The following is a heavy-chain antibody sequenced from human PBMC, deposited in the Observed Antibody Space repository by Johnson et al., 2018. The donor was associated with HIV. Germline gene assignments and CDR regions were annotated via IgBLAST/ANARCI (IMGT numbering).Heavy chain of an antibody. Sequence: QVQLVESGGGVVQPGRSLRLSCAASGFTFTTYAMHWVRQAPGKGLEWAAVISYDGSNKYYADSVKGRFTITSDNSKNTLYLQMNSLRAEDTAVYYCASSWGNAFDIWGQGTMVTVSS. CDR1: GFTFTTYA. J-gene: IGHJ3*02. V-gene: IGHV3-30*04. CDR3: ASSWGNAFDI. D-gene: IGHD7-27*01. CDR2: ISYDGSNK.